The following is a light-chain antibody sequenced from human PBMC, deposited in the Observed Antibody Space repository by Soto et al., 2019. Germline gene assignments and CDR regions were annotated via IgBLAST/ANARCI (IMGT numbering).Light chain of an antibody. V-gene: IGKV1-33*01. Sequence: DIQMTQSPSSLSASVGDRVTITCQASQDISNYLNWYQQKPGKAPKLLIYDASNLETGVPSRFSRSGSGTDFTLTISSLQHEDIATYYCQQYDNLPPFTFGPGTKVDIK. CDR3: QQYDNLPPFT. CDR1: QDISNY. CDR2: DAS. J-gene: IGKJ3*01.